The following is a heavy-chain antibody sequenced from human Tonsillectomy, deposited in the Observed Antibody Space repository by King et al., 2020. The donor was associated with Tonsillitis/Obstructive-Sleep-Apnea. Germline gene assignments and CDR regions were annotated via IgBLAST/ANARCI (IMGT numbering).Heavy chain of an antibody. J-gene: IGHJ5*02. CDR3: ARGRSAARTKQDWFDP. Sequence: VQLQQWGAGLLKPSETLSLTCAVYGGSFSGYYWSWIRQPPGKGLEWIGEINHSGSTNYNPSLKSRVTITVDTSKNQFSLKLSSVTAADTAVDYCARGRSAARTKQDWFDPWGQGTLVTVSS. CDR2: INHSGST. D-gene: IGHD3-10*01. V-gene: IGHV4-34*01. CDR1: GGSFSGYY.